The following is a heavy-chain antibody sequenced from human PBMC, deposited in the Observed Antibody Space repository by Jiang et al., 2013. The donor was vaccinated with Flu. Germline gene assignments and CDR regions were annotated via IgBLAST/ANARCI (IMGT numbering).Heavy chain of an antibody. CDR1: GFTFSRYG. V-gene: IGHV3-30*03. J-gene: IGHJ1*01. D-gene: IGHD6-13*01. CDR2: LSYDGYDK. Sequence: AASGFTFSRYGMHWIRQAPGKGLEWVAVLSYDGYDKDYADSVKGRFTISRDNSKTTLYLQMNSVRPEDTAVYYCARGYSDRWYAPKYFQHWGRGTLVTVSS. CDR3: ARGYSDRWYAPKYFQH.